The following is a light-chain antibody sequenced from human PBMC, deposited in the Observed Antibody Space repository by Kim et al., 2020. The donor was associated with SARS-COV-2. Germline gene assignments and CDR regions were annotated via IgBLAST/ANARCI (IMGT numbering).Light chain of an antibody. CDR1: QDIANS. CDR2: AAS. V-gene: IGKV1-27*01. CDR3: LKYNSAPST. Sequence: DIQMTQSPSSLSASVGDRVTITCRASQDIANSLAWYQQKPGKVPQVLIYAASSLQSGVPSRFSGSGSGTEFTLTIGSLQTEDVATYYCLKYNSAPSTFGPGTKVDIK. J-gene: IGKJ1*01.